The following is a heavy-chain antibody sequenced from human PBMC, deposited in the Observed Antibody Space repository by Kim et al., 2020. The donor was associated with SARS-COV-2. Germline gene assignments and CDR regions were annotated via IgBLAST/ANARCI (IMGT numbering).Heavy chain of an antibody. V-gene: IGHV5-51*01. D-gene: IGHD4-17*01. J-gene: IGHJ4*02. Sequence: GESLKISCEASGYYFKSYWLAWVRQTPGKGLEWMGVIYPEDSDTRYSPYFEGRVTISAETSLSATFLHLDRLTASATGFYYCGRQPRDYTDHPFDTWGQG. CDR1: GYYFKSYW. CDR3: GRQPRDYTDHPFDT. CDR2: IYPEDSDT.